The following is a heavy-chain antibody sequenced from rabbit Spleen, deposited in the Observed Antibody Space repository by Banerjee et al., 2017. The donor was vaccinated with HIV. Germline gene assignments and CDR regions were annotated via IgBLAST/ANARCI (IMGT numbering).Heavy chain of an antibody. D-gene: IGHD8-1*01. Sequence: QEQLEESGGDLVKPEGSLTLTCTVSGFSFSSSDYMCWVRQAPGKGLEWISCIAAGSSGFTYSATWAKGRFTCSKTSSTTVTLQMTSLTVADTATYFCARDTGSSFSSYGMDLWGQGTLVTVS. V-gene: IGHV1S45*01. CDR2: IAAGSSGFT. CDR1: GFSFSSSDY. J-gene: IGHJ3*01. CDR3: ARDTGSSFSSYGMDL.